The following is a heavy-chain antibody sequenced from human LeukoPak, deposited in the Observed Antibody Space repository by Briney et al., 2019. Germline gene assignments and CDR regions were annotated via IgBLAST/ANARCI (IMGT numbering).Heavy chain of an antibody. CDR2: MYNSGSI. CDR3: ARGYSSSSFDN. Sequence: PSETLSLTCTVSGDSISSYCWSWIRQPPGKGLEWIAYMYNSGSINYNPSLKSRVTISVDTSKNLFSLKLSSLTAAGTAVYYCARGYSSSSFDNWGQGTLVTVSS. D-gene: IGHD6-6*01. V-gene: IGHV4-59*08. CDR1: GDSISSYC. J-gene: IGHJ4*02.